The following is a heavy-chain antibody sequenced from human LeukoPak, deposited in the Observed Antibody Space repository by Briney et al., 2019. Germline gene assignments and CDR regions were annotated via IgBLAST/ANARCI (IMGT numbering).Heavy chain of an antibody. Sequence: GGSLRLSCAASGFIFSSYWMSWVRQAPGKGLEWVSAISGSGGSTYYADSVKGRFTISRDNSKNTLYLQMNGLRAEDTAVYYCARFYGSGSFDYWGQGTLVTVSS. D-gene: IGHD3-10*01. V-gene: IGHV3-23*01. CDR3: ARFYGSGSFDY. CDR2: ISGSGGST. J-gene: IGHJ4*02. CDR1: GFIFSSYW.